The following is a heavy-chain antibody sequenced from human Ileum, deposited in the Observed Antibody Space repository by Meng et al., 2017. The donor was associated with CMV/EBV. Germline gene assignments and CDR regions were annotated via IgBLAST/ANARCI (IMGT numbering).Heavy chain of an antibody. D-gene: IGHD3-3*01. V-gene: IGHV2-5*02. CDR2: ISWDDEK. CDR3: AHTVNYDVGTGLFDH. J-gene: IGHJ4*02. Sequence: MNSTGASPTLVNPQLSLTLTCTFSGCSLSTSGVGGGWIRPPAGKALEWLAVISWDDEKSCSPSLKCRLTITKDTSKKQVVLKLTNMESVDTATYYCAHTVNYDVGTGLFDHWGQGTLVTVSS. CDR1: GCSLSTSGVG.